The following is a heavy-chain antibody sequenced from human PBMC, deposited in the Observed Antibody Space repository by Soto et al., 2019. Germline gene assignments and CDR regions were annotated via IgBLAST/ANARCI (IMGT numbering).Heavy chain of an antibody. Sequence: VGSLRLSCAASGFTFSSYEMNWVRQAPGKGLEWVSYISSSGSTIYYADSVKGRFTISRDNAKNSLYLQMNSLRAEDTAVYYCAREDDFWSGYYTDYNGMDVWGQGTTVTV. J-gene: IGHJ6*02. CDR2: ISSSGSTI. V-gene: IGHV3-48*03. CDR1: GFTFSSYE. D-gene: IGHD3-3*01. CDR3: AREDDFWSGYYTDYNGMDV.